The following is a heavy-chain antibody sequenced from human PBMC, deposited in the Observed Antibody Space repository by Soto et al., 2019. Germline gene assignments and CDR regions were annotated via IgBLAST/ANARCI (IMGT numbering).Heavy chain of an antibody. D-gene: IGHD1-7*01. CDR3: AADRTGTTFYYYGMDV. J-gene: IGHJ6*02. CDR1: GGSISSYY. Sequence: PSETLSLTCTVSGGSISSYYWSWIRQPPGKGLEWIGYIYYSGSTNYNPSLKSRVTISVDTSKNQFSLKLSSLSSEDTAVYYCAADRTGTTFYYYGMDVWGQGTSVTVSS. V-gene: IGHV4-59*12. CDR2: IYYSGST.